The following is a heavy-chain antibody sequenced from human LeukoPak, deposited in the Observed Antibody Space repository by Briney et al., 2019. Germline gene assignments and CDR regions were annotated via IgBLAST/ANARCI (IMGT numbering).Heavy chain of an antibody. CDR3: ASAISTYYYDSSGYYH. CDR2: IYHSRST. Sequence: SETLSLTCAVSGYSISSGYYWGWIRQPPGRGLEWIGSIYHSRSTYYNPSLKSRVTISVDTSKNQFSLKLSSVTAADTAVYYCASAISTYYYDSSGYYHWGQGTLVTVSS. CDR1: GYSISSGYY. D-gene: IGHD3-22*01. V-gene: IGHV4-38-2*01. J-gene: IGHJ5*02.